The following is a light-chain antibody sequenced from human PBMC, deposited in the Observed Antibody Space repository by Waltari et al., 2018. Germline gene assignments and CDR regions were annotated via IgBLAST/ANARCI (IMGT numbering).Light chain of an antibody. J-gene: IGKJ3*01. V-gene: IGKV1-39*01. CDR2: GAS. CDR1: QSILTY. CDR3: QQSYSRPLFT. Sequence: DIQMTQSPSSLSASVGDTVTITCRASQSILTYLNWYQHKPGRAPKLLIYGASNLQGGVPSRFTGSGSGTDFTLTITSLQPEDFATYFCQQSYSRPLFTFGPGTKVYL.